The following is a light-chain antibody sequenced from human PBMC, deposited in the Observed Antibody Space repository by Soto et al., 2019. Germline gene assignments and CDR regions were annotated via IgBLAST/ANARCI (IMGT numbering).Light chain of an antibody. CDR1: QSVGHN. V-gene: IGKV3-15*01. CDR3: QQYNNWPRT. CDR2: GAS. J-gene: IGKJ1*01. Sequence: DIVMTQSPVTLSVSPGDRATLSCRASQSVGHNLAWFQQKPGQAPRLLIYGASAGATGIQDRFSGSGFGTEVTLTISSLQSEDLAVDYGQQYNNWPRTFGQGTKVEMK.